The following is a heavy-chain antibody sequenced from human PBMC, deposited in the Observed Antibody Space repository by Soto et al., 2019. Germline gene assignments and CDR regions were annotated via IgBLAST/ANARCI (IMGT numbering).Heavy chain of an antibody. CDR1: GGSISSGCYY. CDR2: IYYNGRA. CDR3: ARHAGSASGLRWFDP. V-gene: IGHV4-39*01. D-gene: IGHD1-26*01. J-gene: IGHJ5*02. Sequence: ASETLSLTCPVSGGSISSGCYYWGWIRQPPGKGQKWIGSIYYNGRAYYNPSLKGRVTISVDTSKNQFSLKLISVTAPDTTVYYFARHAGSASGLRWFDPRGQGSLVTVAS.